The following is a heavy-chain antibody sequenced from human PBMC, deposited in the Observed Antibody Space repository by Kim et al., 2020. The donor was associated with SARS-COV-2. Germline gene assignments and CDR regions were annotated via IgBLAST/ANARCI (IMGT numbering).Heavy chain of an antibody. CDR3: TRESYYYDSSGYHSLADS. V-gene: IGHV3-49*04. J-gene: IGHJ4*02. CDR1: GFTFGDYA. Sequence: GGSLRLSCTASGFTFGDYAMSWVRQAPGKGLGWVGFIRSKAYGGTTEYAASVKGRFTISRDDSKSIAYLQMNSLKTEDTAVYYCTRESYYYDSSGYHSLADSWGQGTLVTVSS. CDR2: IRSKAYGGTT. D-gene: IGHD3-22*01.